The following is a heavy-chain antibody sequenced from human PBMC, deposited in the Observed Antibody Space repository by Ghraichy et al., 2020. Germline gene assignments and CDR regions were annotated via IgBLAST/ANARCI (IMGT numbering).Heavy chain of an antibody. D-gene: IGHD2-15*01. CDR3: ARCSGGSCYSPDDY. CDR1: GFIFSNYA. V-gene: IGHV3-23*01. J-gene: IGHJ4*02. Sequence: GSLRLSCAASGFIFSNYAMKWVRQAPGKGLEWVSVVCGGGATTYYADSVKGRFTISRDDSKSTLYLQMDSLRAEDTAVYYCARCSGGSCYSPDDYWGQGTLVTVSS. CDR2: VCGGGATT.